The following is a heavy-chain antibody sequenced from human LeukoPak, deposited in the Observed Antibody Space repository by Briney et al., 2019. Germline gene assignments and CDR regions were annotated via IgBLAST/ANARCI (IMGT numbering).Heavy chain of an antibody. CDR1: GGSISSYY. V-gene: IGHV4-59*01. Sequence: PSETLSLTCTVSGGSISSYYWSWIRQPPGKGLEWIGYIYYSGSTNYNPSLKSRVTISVDTSKNQFSLKLSSVTAADTAVYYCARGRHVRDSSGYYLGGLYYYYGMDVWGQGTTVTVSS. D-gene: IGHD3-22*01. CDR3: ARGRHVRDSSGYYLGGLYYYYGMDV. J-gene: IGHJ6*02. CDR2: IYYSGST.